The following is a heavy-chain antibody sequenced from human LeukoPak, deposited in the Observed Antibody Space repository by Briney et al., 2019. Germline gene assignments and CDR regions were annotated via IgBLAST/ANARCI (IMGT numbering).Heavy chain of an antibody. Sequence: PGGSLRLSCAASGFTVSSNYMSWVRQAPGKGLEWVGRIKSKTDGGTTDYAAPVKGRFTISRDDSKNTLYLQMNSLKTEDTAVYYCTTDHITMIVVGGWGQGTLVTVSS. CDR1: GFTVSSNY. CDR3: TTDHITMIVVGG. CDR2: IKSKTDGGTT. J-gene: IGHJ4*02. D-gene: IGHD3-22*01. V-gene: IGHV3-15*01.